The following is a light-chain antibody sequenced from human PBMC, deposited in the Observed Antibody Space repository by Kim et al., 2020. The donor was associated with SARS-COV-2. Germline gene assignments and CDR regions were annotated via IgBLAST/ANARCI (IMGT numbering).Light chain of an antibody. CDR2: KAS. V-gene: IGKV1-5*03. CDR3: QQHNTFSST. CDR1: QNINNY. J-gene: IGKJ1*01. Sequence: DIQMTQSPSTLSASVGDRVTITCRASQNINNYLAWYQQKPGNAPKLLISKASTLESGVPSRFSGSGSGTEFTLTISSLQPDDFATYYCQQHNTFSSTFGQGTKLEI.